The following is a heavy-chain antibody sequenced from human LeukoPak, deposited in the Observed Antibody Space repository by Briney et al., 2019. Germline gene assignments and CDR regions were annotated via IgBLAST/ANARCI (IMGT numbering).Heavy chain of an antibody. CDR3: ARARSYGSGSYYHYYYYYMDV. J-gene: IGHJ6*03. CDR2: ISSSGSTI. Sequence: GGSLRLSCAASGFTFSDYYMSWIRQAPGRGLEWISYISSSGSTIYYADSVKGRFTISRDNAENSLYLQMNSLGAEDTAVYYCARARSYGSGSYYHYYYYYMDVWGKGTTVTVSS. CDR1: GFTFSDYY. V-gene: IGHV3-11*04. D-gene: IGHD3-10*01.